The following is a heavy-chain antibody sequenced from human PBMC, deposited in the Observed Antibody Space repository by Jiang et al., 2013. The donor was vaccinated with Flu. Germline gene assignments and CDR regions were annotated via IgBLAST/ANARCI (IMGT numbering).Heavy chain of an antibody. CDR1: GGSISSSSYY. Sequence: GPGLVKPSETLSLTCTVSGGSISSSSYYWGWIRQPPGKGLEWIGSIYYSGSTYYNPSLKSRVTISVDTSKNQFSLKLSSVTAADTAVYYCARPGKRYYYDSSGYHLVVDYWGQGTLVTASS. CDR3: ARPGKRYYYDSSGYHLVVDY. D-gene: IGHD3-22*01. CDR2: IYYSGST. J-gene: IGHJ4*02. V-gene: IGHV4-39*01.